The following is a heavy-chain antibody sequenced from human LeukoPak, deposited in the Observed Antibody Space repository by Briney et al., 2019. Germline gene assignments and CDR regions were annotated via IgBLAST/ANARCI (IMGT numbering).Heavy chain of an antibody. CDR3: ARDLGITVIVGGDAFDL. Sequence: ASVKVSCKASGYIFSDYYLHWVRQAPGQGLEWMGWMNPNSGGTNYAQKFQGRITMTGDTSTAYLELSRLRSDDTAVYYCARDLGITVIVGGDAFDLWGQGTMVTVSS. CDR1: GYIFSDYY. D-gene: IGHD3-22*01. V-gene: IGHV1-2*02. J-gene: IGHJ3*01. CDR2: MNPNSGGT.